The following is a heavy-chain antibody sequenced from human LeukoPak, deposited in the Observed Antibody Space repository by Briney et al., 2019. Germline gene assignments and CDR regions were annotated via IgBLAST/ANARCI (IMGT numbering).Heavy chain of an antibody. CDR1: GGSFSGYY. V-gene: IGHV4-34*01. D-gene: IGHD3-22*01. CDR2: INHSGST. J-gene: IGHJ2*01. CDR3: ARGAPITMIVVVISRRYFDL. Sequence: SETLSLTCAVYGGSFSGYYWSWIRQPPGKGLEWTGEINHSGSTNYNPSLKSRVTISVDTSKNQFSLKLSSVTAADTAVYYCARGAPITMIVVVISRRYFDLWGRGTLVTVSS.